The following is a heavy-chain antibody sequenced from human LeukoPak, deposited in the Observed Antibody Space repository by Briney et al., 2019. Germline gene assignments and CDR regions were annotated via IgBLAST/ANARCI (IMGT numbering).Heavy chain of an antibody. D-gene: IGHD2-15*01. CDR3: ARCYPGGSWYFDY. V-gene: IGHV4-59*01. CDR2: IHYSGST. CDR1: GGSISIYY. J-gene: IGHJ4*02. Sequence: PSETLSLTCTVSGGSISIYYWSWIRQPPGKGLEWIGYIHYSGSTNYNPSLKSQVTISVDTSKNQFSMKLSSVTAADTAVYYCARCYPGGSWYFDYWGQGTLVTVSS.